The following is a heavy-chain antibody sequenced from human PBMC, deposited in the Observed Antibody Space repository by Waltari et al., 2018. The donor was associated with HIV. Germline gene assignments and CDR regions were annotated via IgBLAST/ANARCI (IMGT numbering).Heavy chain of an antibody. CDR1: GGSISSSSYY. V-gene: IGHV4-39*01. D-gene: IGHD4-17*01. J-gene: IGHJ4*01. Sequence: QLQLQESGPGLVKPSETLSLTCTVSGGSISSSSYYWGWIRQPPGKGLEWIGSIYYSGSTYYNPALKSRVTISVDTSKNQFSLKLSSVTAADTAVYYCARHDYGGNDYFDYWGHGTLVTVSS. CDR2: IYYSGST. CDR3: ARHDYGGNDYFDY.